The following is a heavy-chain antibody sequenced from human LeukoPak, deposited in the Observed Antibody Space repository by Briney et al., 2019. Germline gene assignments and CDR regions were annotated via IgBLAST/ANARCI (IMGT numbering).Heavy chain of an antibody. J-gene: IGHJ6*02. CDR3: ARVRTTVTNYYYYGMDV. CDR1: GYTFTGYY. V-gene: IGHV1-2*02. CDR2: INPNSGGT. Sequence: ASVKVSCKASGYTFTGYYMHWVRQAPGQGLEWMGWINPNSGGTNYAQKFQGRVTMTRDTSISTAYMELSRLRSDDTAVYYCARVRTTVTNYYYYGMDVWGQGTTVNVSS. D-gene: IGHD4-17*01.